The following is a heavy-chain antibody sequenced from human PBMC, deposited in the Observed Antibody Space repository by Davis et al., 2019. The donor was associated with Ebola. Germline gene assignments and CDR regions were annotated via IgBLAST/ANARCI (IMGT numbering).Heavy chain of an antibody. CDR3: ARDDGYNSGTHYVHDL. D-gene: IGHD3-10*01. CDR2: ISYDGSNK. V-gene: IGHV3-30-3*01. J-gene: IGHJ6*04. CDR1: GFTFSSYA. Sequence: GGSLRLSCAASGFTFSSYAMHWVRQAPGKGLEWVAVISYDGSNKYYADSVKGRFTISRDNSKNTLYLQMNSLRAEDTAVYYCARDDGYNSGTHYVHDLWGKGTTVTVSS.